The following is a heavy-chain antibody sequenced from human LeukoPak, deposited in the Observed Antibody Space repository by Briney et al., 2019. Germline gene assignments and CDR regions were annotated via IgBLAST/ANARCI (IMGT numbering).Heavy chain of an antibody. Sequence: SETLSLTCTVSGGSISSGGYYWSWIRQHPGKGLEWIGYMYYSASTYYNPSLKSRVTISVDTSKNQFSLKVSSVTAADTAVYYCARAGWGYHFDYWGQGTLVTVSS. D-gene: IGHD6-19*01. V-gene: IGHV4-31*03. CDR3: ARAGWGYHFDY. CDR1: GGSISSGGYY. CDR2: MYYSAST. J-gene: IGHJ4*02.